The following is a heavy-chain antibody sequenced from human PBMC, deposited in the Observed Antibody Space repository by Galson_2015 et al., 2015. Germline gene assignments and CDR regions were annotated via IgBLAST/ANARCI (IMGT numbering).Heavy chain of an antibody. CDR1: GFTVSTNY. V-gene: IGHV3-53*01. CDR3: ARSAGKTTVTYFDY. CDR2: IYTDGRT. D-gene: IGHD4-17*01. J-gene: IGHJ4*02. Sequence: SLRLSCAASGFTVSTNYMTWVRQAPGKGLQWVSIIYTDGRTYYADSVMGRFTISRDNSNNTLSLQMNSLRAEDTAVYYCARSAGKTTVTYFDYWGQGTLVTVSS.